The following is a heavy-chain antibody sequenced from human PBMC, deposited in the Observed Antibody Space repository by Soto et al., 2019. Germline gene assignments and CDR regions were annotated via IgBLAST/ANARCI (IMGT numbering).Heavy chain of an antibody. D-gene: IGHD2-21*02. V-gene: IGHV3-33*06. J-gene: IGHJ4*02. Sequence: QVQLVESGGGVVQPGRSLRLSCAASGFIFTTYGLHWVRQAPGKGLEWVAGIWYDGSNQYYADSVKGRFTISRDNSKNLLYLEMNSVRVEDTAVYYCVKDHCGGDCYSDPYFDYWGQGTLVTVSS. CDR2: IWYDGSNQ. CDR1: GFIFTTYG. CDR3: VKDHCGGDCYSDPYFDY.